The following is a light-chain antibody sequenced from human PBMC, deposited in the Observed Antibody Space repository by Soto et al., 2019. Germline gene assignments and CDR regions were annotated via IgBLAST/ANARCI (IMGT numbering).Light chain of an antibody. V-gene: IGKV3-15*01. J-gene: IGKJ4*01. Sequence: EVVMTQSPATLSVSPGEGVTLSCRANQGIGSTLAWYQHKPGQTPRLLIYDASTRATGVPVRFSGSGSGTEFTLTINSLQSEDFAVYYCQRYNNWPLTFGGGTKV. CDR1: QGIGST. CDR3: QRYNNWPLT. CDR2: DAS.